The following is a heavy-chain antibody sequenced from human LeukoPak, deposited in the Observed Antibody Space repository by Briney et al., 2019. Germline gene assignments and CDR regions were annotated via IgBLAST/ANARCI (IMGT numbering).Heavy chain of an antibody. Sequence: PGGSLRLSCAASGFTFSSYAMSWVRQAPGKGLEWVSAISGSGGSTYYADSVKGRFTISRDNSKNTLYLQMNSLRAEDTAVYYCAKTYYGSGSYYNPFDYWGQGTLDTVSS. CDR1: GFTFSSYA. CDR2: ISGSGGST. CDR3: AKTYYGSGSYYNPFDY. J-gene: IGHJ4*02. D-gene: IGHD3-10*01. V-gene: IGHV3-23*01.